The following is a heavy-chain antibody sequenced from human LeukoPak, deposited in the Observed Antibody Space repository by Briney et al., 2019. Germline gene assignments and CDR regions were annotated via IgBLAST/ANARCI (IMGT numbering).Heavy chain of an antibody. V-gene: IGHV3-30*02. J-gene: IGHJ6*02. CDR2: IRHDGSHS. Sequence: PGGSLRLSCAASGFTFRSYGMHWVRQAPGKGLEWVACIRHDGSHSLYADSVKGRFTISRDNSRDTLYLQINSLRAEDTSVYYCASGQRPLGFFDGMDVWGQGTTVTVSS. CDR1: GFTFRSYG. CDR3: ASGQRPLGFFDGMDV. D-gene: IGHD2-2*01.